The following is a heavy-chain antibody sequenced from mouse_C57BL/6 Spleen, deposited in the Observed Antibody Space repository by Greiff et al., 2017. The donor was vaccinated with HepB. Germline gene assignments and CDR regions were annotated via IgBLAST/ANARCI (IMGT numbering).Heavy chain of an antibody. Sequence: VQLQQSGPELVKPGASVKISCKASGYAFSSSWMNWVKQRPGKGLEWIGRIYPGDGDTNYNGKFKGKATLTADKSSSTAYMQLSSLTSEDSAVYFCARSADGYYVAYYAMDDWGQGTSVTVSS. J-gene: IGHJ4*01. CDR3: ARSADGYYVAYYAMDD. D-gene: IGHD2-3*01. CDR2: IYPGDGDT. CDR1: GYAFSSSW. V-gene: IGHV1-82*01.